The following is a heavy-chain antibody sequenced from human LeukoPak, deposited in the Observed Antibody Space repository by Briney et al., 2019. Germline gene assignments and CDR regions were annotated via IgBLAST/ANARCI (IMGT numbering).Heavy chain of an antibody. V-gene: IGHV3-21*01. D-gene: IGHD2-15*01. Sequence: GGSLRLSCAASGFTFNTYAMSWVRQAPGKGLEWVSSISGDGASISYADSMKGRVTVSRDNGENSVFLHMNSLRVEDTAVYFCARDPLAAFSADATGWFDSWGQGTPVTVS. J-gene: IGHJ5*01. CDR1: GFTFNTYA. CDR3: ARDPLAAFSADATGWFDS. CDR2: ISGDGASI.